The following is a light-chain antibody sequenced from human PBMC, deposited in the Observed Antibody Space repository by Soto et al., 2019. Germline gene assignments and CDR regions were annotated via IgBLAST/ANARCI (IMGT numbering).Light chain of an antibody. CDR2: GAS. CDR3: QQYNNWLT. Sequence: EILMTQSPATLSVSPGERATLSCRASQSVSSNLAWYQQNPGQAPRLLIYGASTRATGIPARFSGSGSGTEFTLTITSLQSEDFAVYFCQQYNNWLTFGPGTKVDIK. V-gene: IGKV3-15*01. CDR1: QSVSSN. J-gene: IGKJ3*01.